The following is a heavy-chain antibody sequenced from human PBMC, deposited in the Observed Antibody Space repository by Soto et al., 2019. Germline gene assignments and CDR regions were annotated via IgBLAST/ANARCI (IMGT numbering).Heavy chain of an antibody. CDR3: ATALLSPLINSPNDALDI. D-gene: IGHD3-10*01. J-gene: IGHJ3*02. CDR2: IWYDGSKK. Sequence: PGGSLRLSFSASGFTFSNYGMHWVRQVPGKGLDWVADIWYDGSKKYYADPVRGRFIISRDNSKNTLFFQMTSLRVQHTGVYYCATALLSPLINSPNDALDIWGQGTMVTVSS. CDR1: GFTFSNYG. V-gene: IGHV3-33*01.